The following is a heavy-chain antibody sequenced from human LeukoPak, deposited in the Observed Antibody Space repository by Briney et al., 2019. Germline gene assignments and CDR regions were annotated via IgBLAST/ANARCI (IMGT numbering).Heavy chain of an antibody. D-gene: IGHD3-10*01. CDR3: ALSRYYGSGNFYVDY. V-gene: IGHV2-5*02. J-gene: IGHJ4*02. CDR1: GFSLTTSGVG. Sequence: ESGPTLVKPTQTLTLTCTFSGFSLTTSGVGVGWIRQPPGRALEWLALIYWVDDKRYSPSLESRLTIAKDTSKNQVVLTLANMDPVDTATYFCALSRYYGSGNFYVDYWGQGTLVTVSS. CDR2: IYWVDDK.